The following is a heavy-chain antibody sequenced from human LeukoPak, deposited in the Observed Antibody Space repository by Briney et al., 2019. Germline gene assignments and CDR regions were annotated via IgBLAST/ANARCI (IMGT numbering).Heavy chain of an antibody. CDR2: IYHTGST. J-gene: IGHJ4*02. CDR3: ARGGLWIYYFDY. CDR1: GGSVSDYY. D-gene: IGHD1-1*01. V-gene: IGHV4-59*08. Sequence: SETLSLTCTISGGSVSDYYWSWIRQSPGKGLEWIGYIYHTGSTSYSPSLKSRVTISADTSQNHFSLKLNSVTAADTAVFYCARGGLWIYYFDYWGQGTLVTVSS.